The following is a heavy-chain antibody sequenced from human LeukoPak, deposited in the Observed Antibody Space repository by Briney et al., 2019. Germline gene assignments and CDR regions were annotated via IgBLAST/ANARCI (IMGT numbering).Heavy chain of an antibody. V-gene: IGHV4-39*01. J-gene: IGHJ4*02. CDR2: IYYSGST. CDR1: GGSISSSGYY. Sequence: PSETLSLTCTVSGGSISSSGYYWGWIRQPPGKGPEWIGGIYYSGSTFYRPSLKSRVTISVDTSKNQFSLKLTSVTAADTAVCYCARQRSPYSSTSYPDYWGQGTLVTVSS. CDR3: ARQRSPYSSTSYPDY. D-gene: IGHD6-13*01.